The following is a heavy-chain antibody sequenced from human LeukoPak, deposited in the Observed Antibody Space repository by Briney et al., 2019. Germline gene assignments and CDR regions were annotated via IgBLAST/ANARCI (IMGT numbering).Heavy chain of an antibody. J-gene: IGHJ4*02. CDR2: ISSGGSDT. CDR3: ARVLGSYAFDY. V-gene: IGHV3-11*06. D-gene: IGHD1-26*01. CDR1: GFTFSDYY. Sequence: GGSPRLSCAASGFTFSDYYMSWIRQAPGKGLEWVSYISSGGSDTNYADSVKGRFTISRDNTKNSLYLQMNSLRAEDTAVYYCARVLGSYAFDYWGQGILVTVSS.